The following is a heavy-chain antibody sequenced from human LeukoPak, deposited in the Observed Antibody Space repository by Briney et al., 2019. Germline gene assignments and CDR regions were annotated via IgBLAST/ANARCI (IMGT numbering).Heavy chain of an antibody. CDR3: ARRPNGLGAFDI. Sequence: ASVKVSCKASGYTFTSYYMHWVRQAPGQGLEWMGIINPSGGSTSYAQKFQGRVTMTRDKSISTAYLQWSSLKASDTAMYYCARRPNGLGAFDIWGQGTMVTVSS. CDR2: INPSGGST. J-gene: IGHJ3*02. V-gene: IGHV1-46*01. CDR1: GYTFTSYY. D-gene: IGHD2-8*01.